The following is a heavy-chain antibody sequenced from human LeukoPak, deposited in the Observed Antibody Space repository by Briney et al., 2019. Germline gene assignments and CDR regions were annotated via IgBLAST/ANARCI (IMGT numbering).Heavy chain of an antibody. CDR3: ANNFDY. Sequence: SGGSLRLSCAASGFTFSSYALSLVRPAPGKGLEVVSAISGSGGSTYYADSVEGRFTISRDNPKHMLSLHMICHRAEDTAVYYCANNFDYWGQGTLVTVSS. CDR2: ISGSGGST. V-gene: IGHV3-23*01. J-gene: IGHJ4*02. CDR1: GFTFSSYA.